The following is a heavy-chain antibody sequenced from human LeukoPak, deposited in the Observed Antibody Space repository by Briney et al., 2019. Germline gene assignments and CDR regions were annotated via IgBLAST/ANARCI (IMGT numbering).Heavy chain of an antibody. D-gene: IGHD3-10*02. V-gene: IGHV3-48*03. J-gene: IGHJ2*01. CDR2: ISSSGSSI. CDR3: ARDDVLSLGISFDL. Sequence: GALGLSCAASGFTFSSYEMNWVRQAPGKGLEWVSYISSSGSSIYYADSVEGRFTISRDNAKNSLYLQMNSLRAGDTAVYYCARDDVLSLGISFDLWGRGTLVTVSS. CDR1: GFTFSSYE.